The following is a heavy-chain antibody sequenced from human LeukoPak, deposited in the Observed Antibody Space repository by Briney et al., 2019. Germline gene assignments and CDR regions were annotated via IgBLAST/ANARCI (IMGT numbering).Heavy chain of an antibody. CDR2: ISYDGSNK. V-gene: IGHV3-30*18. CDR1: GFTFSSYG. Sequence: SGGSLRLSCAASGFTFSSYGMHWVRQAPGKGLEWVAVISYDGSNKYHADSVKGRFTISRDNSKNTLYLQMNSLRAEDTAVYYCAKDSSSGYSLYYFDNWGQGTLVTVSS. D-gene: IGHD5-12*01. CDR3: AKDSSSGYSLYYFDN. J-gene: IGHJ4*02.